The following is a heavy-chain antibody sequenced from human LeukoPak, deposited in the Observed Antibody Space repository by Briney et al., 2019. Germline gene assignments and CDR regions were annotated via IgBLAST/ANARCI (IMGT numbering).Heavy chain of an antibody. D-gene: IGHD3-3*01. J-gene: IGHJ4*02. CDR3: ARPLRESGYFYFDY. Sequence: GGSLRLPCAASGFIFSSFSMNWVRQAPGKGLEWVSYITSGSSTIYYPDSVKGRFTISRDNAKNSLYLQMNSLRAEDTAVYYCARPLRESGYFYFDYWGQGTLVTVSS. CDR2: ITSGSSTI. V-gene: IGHV3-48*04. CDR1: GFIFSSFS.